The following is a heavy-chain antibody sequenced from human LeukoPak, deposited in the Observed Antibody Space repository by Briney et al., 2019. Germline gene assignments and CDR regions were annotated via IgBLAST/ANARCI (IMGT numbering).Heavy chain of an antibody. V-gene: IGHV1-18*01. D-gene: IGHD1-26*01. CDR1: GYTFTSYG. CDR2: ISAYNGNT. CDR3: ARDRELPDYYFDY. J-gene: IGHJ4*02. Sequence: ASVKVSCKASGYTFTSYGISWVRQAPGQGLEWMGWISAYNGNTNDAQKLQGRVTMTTDTSTSTAYMELRSLGSDGTAVYYCARDRELPDYYFDYWGQGTLVTVSS.